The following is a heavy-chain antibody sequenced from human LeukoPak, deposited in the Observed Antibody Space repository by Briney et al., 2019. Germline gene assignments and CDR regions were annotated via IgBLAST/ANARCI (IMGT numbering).Heavy chain of an antibody. CDR1: GLTFDDYA. CDR3: AKESGKFDD. V-gene: IGHV3-43*02. CDR2: ISGDGGST. J-gene: IGHJ4*02. Sequence: PGGSLRLSCVAFGLTFDDYAMHWVRQAPGKGLEWVSLISGDGGSTFYADSVKGRFSISRDNSKNSLYLQMNSLRTEDTAIYYCAKESGKFDDWGQGTLVAVSS. D-gene: IGHD3-16*01.